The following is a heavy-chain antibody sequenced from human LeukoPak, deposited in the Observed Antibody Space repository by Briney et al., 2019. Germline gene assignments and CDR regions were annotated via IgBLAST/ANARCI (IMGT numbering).Heavy chain of an antibody. CDR2: IWYDGSNK. V-gene: IGHV3-33*01. J-gene: IGHJ5*02. CDR3: ARGPGSDSSGYSA. Sequence: GGSLRLSCAASGFTFSSYGMHWVRQAPGKGLEWVAVIWYDGSNKYYADSVKGRFTISRDNSKNTLYLQMNSLRAEDTAVYYCARGPGSDSSGYSAWGQGTLVTVSP. CDR1: GFTFSSYG. D-gene: IGHD3-22*01.